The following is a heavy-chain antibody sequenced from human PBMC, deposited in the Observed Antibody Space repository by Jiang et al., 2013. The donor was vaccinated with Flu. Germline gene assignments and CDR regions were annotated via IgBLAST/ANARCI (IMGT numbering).Heavy chain of an antibody. Sequence: SVKVSCKASGYTFTSYGISWVRQAPGQGLEWMGWISAYNGNTNYAQKLQGRVTMTTDTSTSTAYMELRSLRSDDTAVYYCARDLSRDGYNLAEYFQHWGQGTLVTVSS. V-gene: IGHV1-18*01. J-gene: IGHJ1*01. CDR1: GYTFTSYG. CDR2: ISAYNGNT. D-gene: IGHD5-24*01. CDR3: ARDLSRDGYNLAEYFQH.